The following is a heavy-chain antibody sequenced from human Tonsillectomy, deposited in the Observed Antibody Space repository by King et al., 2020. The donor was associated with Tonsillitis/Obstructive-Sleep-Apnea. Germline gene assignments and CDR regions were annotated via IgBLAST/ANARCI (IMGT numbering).Heavy chain of an antibody. D-gene: IGHD6-19*01. CDR1: GFTFSDYA. V-gene: IGHV3-23*04. CDR2: ASNSGGTS. J-gene: IGHJ5*02. CDR3: AKSGGVIAVAGSFAP. Sequence: VQLVESGGGLVQPGGSLRLSCAVSGFTFSDYAMSWVRQAPGKGLEWVSGASNSGGTSHYADAVKGRFTISRDNSKNTLYLQLNSLRAEDTAVYYCAKSGGVIAVAGSFAPGGRGPPVTVS.